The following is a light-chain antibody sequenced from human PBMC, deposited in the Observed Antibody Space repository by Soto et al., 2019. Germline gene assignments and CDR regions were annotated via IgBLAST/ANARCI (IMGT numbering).Light chain of an antibody. CDR3: QKYNSAPYA. Sequence: DIQMTQSPSSLSASVGDRVTITCRASQGISNYLARYQQRPGQVPKLLIYGAFTLQSGVPSRFSGSGSGTDFTLTISSLQPEDVATYYCQKYNSAPYAFGQGTKLEIK. CDR1: QGISNY. V-gene: IGKV1-27*01. J-gene: IGKJ2*01. CDR2: GAF.